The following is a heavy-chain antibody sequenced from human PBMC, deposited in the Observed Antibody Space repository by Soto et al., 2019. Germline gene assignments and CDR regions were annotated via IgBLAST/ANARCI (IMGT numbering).Heavy chain of an antibody. CDR1: GFTFSNHG. D-gene: IGHD2-15*01. CDR3: ARDRGWSRSHYFDS. V-gene: IGHV3-33*01. CDR2: ISYDGRNK. J-gene: IGHJ4*02. Sequence: QVHSVEFGGGVVQLGTSLRLSCAVSGFTFSNHGMHWVRQAPGKGLEWVAFISYDGRNKEYADSLQGRFTISRDNFKDTLFLQMNTLRADDTAVYYCARDRGWSRSHYFDSWGQGTLVTVSS.